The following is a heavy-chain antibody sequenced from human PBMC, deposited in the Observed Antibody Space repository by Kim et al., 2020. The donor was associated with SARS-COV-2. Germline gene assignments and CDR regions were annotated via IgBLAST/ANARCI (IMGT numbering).Heavy chain of an antibody. CDR2: IYPGDSNT. J-gene: IGHJ6*02. CDR1: GYSFTSYW. Sequence: GESLKISCKGSGYSFTSYWIGWVRQMPGKGLEWMGIIYPGDSNTRYSPSFQGQVTISADKSISTAFLQWSSLKVSDTAIYYCASMAKSYYFYGMDVWGQGTTVTVSS. CDR3: ASMAKSYYFYGMDV. V-gene: IGHV5-51*01.